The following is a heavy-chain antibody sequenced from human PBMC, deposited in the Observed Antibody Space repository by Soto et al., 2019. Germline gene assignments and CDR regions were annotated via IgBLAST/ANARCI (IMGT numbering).Heavy chain of an antibody. J-gene: IGHJ6*02. CDR2: ISGSGDGT. CDR1: GFTVTSHA. D-gene: IGHD3-3*01. V-gene: IGHV3-23*01. Sequence: LRLSCAASGFTVTSHAMSWVRQAPGKGLEWVSSISGSGDGTYYGDSVKGRFTISRDNSKNTLYLQMNSLRAEDTAVYYCARSTIFGVVSYYGMDVWGQGTTVTVSS. CDR3: ARSTIFGVVSYYGMDV.